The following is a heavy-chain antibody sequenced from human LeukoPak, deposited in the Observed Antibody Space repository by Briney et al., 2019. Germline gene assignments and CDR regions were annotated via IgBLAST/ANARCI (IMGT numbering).Heavy chain of an antibody. CDR2: ISGSGGST. Sequence: PGGSLRLSCAASGFTFSSYAMSWVRQAPGKGLEWVSTISGSGGSTYNTDSVEGRFTISRDNSKNTLYLQMNSLRAEDTAVYFCASGDDYGSRWFFDYWGQGTLVTVSS. D-gene: IGHD4-17*01. CDR3: ASGDDYGSRWFFDY. J-gene: IGHJ4*02. V-gene: IGHV3-23*01. CDR1: GFTFSSYA.